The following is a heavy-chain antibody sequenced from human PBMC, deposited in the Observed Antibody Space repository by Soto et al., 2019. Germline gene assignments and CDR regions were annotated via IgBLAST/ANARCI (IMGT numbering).Heavy chain of an antibody. CDR1: VFIFSTYA. Sequence: GGSLRLSCASSVFIFSTYAMDWVRQAPGKGLEWVSAISSTGDSTYYAESVRGRFSISRDNSINTLFLQMSSLRTEDTAVYYCAHPRGYGVFDAVDIWGKGTMVTVSS. D-gene: IGHD4-17*01. J-gene: IGHJ3*02. CDR2: ISSTGDST. CDR3: AHPRGYGVFDAVDI. V-gene: IGHV3-23*01.